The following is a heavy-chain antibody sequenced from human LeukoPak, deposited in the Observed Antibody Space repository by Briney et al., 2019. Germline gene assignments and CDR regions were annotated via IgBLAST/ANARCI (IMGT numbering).Heavy chain of an antibody. D-gene: IGHD6-13*01. Sequence: SETLSLTCTVSGGSISSYYWSWIRQPPGKGLEWIGYIYYSGTTSYNPSLKSRVTISVDTSKNQFSLRLTSVTAADTAVYSCARTTRFSSSHDYWGQGTLVTVSS. CDR1: GGSISSYY. V-gene: IGHV4-59*01. J-gene: IGHJ4*02. CDR3: ARTTRFSSSHDY. CDR2: IYYSGTT.